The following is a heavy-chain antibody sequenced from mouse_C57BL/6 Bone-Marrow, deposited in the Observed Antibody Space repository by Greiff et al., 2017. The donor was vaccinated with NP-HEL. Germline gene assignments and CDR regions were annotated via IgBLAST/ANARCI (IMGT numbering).Heavy chain of an antibody. J-gene: IGHJ4*01. Sequence: QVQLKQPGAELVKPGASVKLSCKASGYTFTSYWMHWVKQRPGRGLEWIGRIDPNSGGTKYNEKFKSKATLTVDTPSSTAYMQLSSLTSEDSAVYYCAIRATVVATDYAMDYWGQGTSVTVSS. CDR2: IDPNSGGT. D-gene: IGHD1-1*01. V-gene: IGHV1-72*01. CDR1: GYTFTSYW. CDR3: AIRATVVATDYAMDY.